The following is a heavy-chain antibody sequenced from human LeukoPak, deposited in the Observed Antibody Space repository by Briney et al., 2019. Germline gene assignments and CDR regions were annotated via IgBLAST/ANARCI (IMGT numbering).Heavy chain of an antibody. J-gene: IGHJ4*02. CDR3: ATESSAALDY. CDR1: GFTFSSYN. CDR2: IDTVDYT. V-gene: IGHV3-21*01. D-gene: IGHD6-13*01. Sequence: SGGSLRLSCAASGFTFSSYNMNWVRQAPGKGLQYVSSIDTVDYTYYADSVKGRFTISRDNAKNSLYLQMNSLRSEDTAVYFCATESSAALDYWGQGTLVTVSS.